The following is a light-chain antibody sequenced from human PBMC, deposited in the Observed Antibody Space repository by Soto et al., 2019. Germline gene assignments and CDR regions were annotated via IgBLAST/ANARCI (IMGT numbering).Light chain of an antibody. J-gene: IGKJ2*01. CDR2: GAS. CDR3: QRYDISPFP. CDR1: QSVSSTY. Sequence: ERVLTQSPGTLSLSPVERATLSCRASQSVSSTYLAWYQQKPGQAPRLLIYGASSRATGIPDRFSGSGSGTDFTLTISRLEPEDVAVYYCQRYDISPFPFGQGTKLEIK. V-gene: IGKV3-20*01.